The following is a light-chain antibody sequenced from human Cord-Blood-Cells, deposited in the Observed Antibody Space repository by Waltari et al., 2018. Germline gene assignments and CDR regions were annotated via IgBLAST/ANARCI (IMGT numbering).Light chain of an antibody. CDR3: QQYYSTRFT. CDR2: WAS. J-gene: IGKJ3*01. CDR1: QSVLYSSNNKNY. V-gene: IGKV4-1*01. Sequence: DIVMTQSPDSLAVSLGERATINCKSSQSVLYSSNNKNYLAWYQQKPGQPPKLLIYWASTRESGVPDRCSGSGSGTDVTLTISSLQAEDVAVYYCQQYYSTRFTFGPGTKVDIK.